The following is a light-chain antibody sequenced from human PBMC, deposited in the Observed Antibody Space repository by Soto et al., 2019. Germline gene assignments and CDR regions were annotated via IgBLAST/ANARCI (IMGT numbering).Light chain of an antibody. CDR1: QSVSSD. J-gene: IGKJ1*01. CDR3: QQYNTWHPKMA. Sequence: VVTQSPATLSVFPGETATLSCRASQSVSSDLAWYQQRPGQAPRLLIYGASTRATGTPARFRDSGSGTEFRLTISSLQSEDFATYYCQQYNTWHPKMAFGRGTKVEIK. CDR2: GAS. V-gene: IGKV3-15*01.